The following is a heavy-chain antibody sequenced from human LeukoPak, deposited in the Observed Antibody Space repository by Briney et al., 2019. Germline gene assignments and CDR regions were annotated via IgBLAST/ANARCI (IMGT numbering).Heavy chain of an antibody. D-gene: IGHD3-22*01. J-gene: IGHJ2*01. CDR3: ARDRLPYDSSGYYYGDWYFDL. Sequence: GGSLRLSCAASGFTFSSYEMNWVRQAPGKGLEWVSCISRSGSTTYYADSVKGRFTISRDNAKNSLYLQMNSLRDEDTAVYYCARDRLPYDSSGYYYGDWYFDLWGRGTLVTVSS. CDR2: ISRSGSTT. CDR1: GFTFSSYE. V-gene: IGHV3-48*03.